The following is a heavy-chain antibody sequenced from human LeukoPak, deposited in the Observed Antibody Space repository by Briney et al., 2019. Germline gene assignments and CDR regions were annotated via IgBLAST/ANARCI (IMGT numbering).Heavy chain of an antibody. CDR2: IYYSGST. CDR3: AREYSSIYYFDY. J-gene: IGHJ4*02. CDR1: GGSISSSSYS. D-gene: IGHD6-13*01. Sequence: PSETLSLTCTVSGGSISSSSYSWGWIRQPPGKGLEWIGSIYYSGSTYYNPSLKSRVTISVDTSKNQFSLKLSSVTAADTAVYYCAREYSSIYYFDYWGQGTLVTVSS. V-gene: IGHV4-39*02.